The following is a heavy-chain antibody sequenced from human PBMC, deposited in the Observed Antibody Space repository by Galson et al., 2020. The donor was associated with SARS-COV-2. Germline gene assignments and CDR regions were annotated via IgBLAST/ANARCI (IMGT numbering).Heavy chain of an antibody. J-gene: IGHJ4*02. D-gene: IGHD3-3*01. CDR1: GFTVSSNY. V-gene: IGHV3-53*01. CDR3: ARARFCGVVTTYVDY. Sequence: GGSLRLYCAASGFTVSSNYMSWVRQPPGKGLEWVPVIYSGGSTYYADSVKGRFTISRDNSKNTLYLQMNSLRAEDTAVYYCARARFCGVVTTYVDYWGQGTLVTVSS. CDR2: IYSGGST.